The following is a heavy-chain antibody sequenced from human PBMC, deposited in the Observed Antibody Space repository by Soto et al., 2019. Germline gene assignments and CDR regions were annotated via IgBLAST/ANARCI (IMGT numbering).Heavy chain of an antibody. D-gene: IGHD3-22*01. Sequence: QVQLVESGGGVVQPGRSLRLSCAASGFTFSSYAMHWVRQAPGKGLEWVAVISYDGSNKYYADSVKGRFTISRDNSKNXLXXXXXXXXXXXXXXXXXXXXXXXXIVVGVDIWGQGTMVTVSS. CDR2: ISYDGSNK. CDR3: XXXXXXXIVVGVDI. J-gene: IGHJ3*02. CDR1: GFTFSSYA. V-gene: IGHV3-30-3*01.